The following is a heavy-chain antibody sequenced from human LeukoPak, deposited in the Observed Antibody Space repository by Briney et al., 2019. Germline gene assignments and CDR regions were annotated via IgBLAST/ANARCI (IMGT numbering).Heavy chain of an antibody. V-gene: IGHV1-2*02. CDR3: ARERFYSSGSKSNRVDY. CDR2: INPDSGGT. J-gene: IGHJ4*02. Sequence: ASVKVSCKTSGYTFSGYYMHWVRQAPGQGLEWMGWINPDSGGTNYGQKFQGRVTMTRDTAINTAYMELSRLRSDDTAVYYCARERFYSSGSKSNRVDYWGQGTLVTVSS. CDR1: GYTFSGYY. D-gene: IGHD6-19*01.